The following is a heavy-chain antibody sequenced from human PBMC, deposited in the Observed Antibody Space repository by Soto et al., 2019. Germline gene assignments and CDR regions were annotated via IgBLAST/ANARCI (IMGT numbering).Heavy chain of an antibody. CDR2: IYSSGSA. D-gene: IGHD1-26*01. V-gene: IGHV4-4*07. CDR3: ATIVGANDY. J-gene: IGHJ4*02. CDR1: GGSIYNYS. Sequence: SETLSLTXTVSGGSIYNYSRTWIRQPAGKGLEWIGHIYSSGSANYNPSLKSRVSMSVDTSKNQFSLKLNSVTAADTAVYYCATIVGANDYWGQGTLVTVSS.